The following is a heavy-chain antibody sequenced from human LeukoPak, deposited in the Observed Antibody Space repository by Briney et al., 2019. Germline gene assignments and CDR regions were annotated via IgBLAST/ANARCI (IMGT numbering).Heavy chain of an antibody. CDR2: ISGSGGST. CDR3: AKETERGLQLIDY. V-gene: IGHV3-23*01. Sequence: GGSLRLSCAASGFTFSSYAMSWVCQAPGEGLEWVLAISGSGGSTYYADSVKGRFTISRDNAKNTLYLQMDSLRAEDTAVYYWAKETERGLQLIDYWVQGTLVIVSS. D-gene: IGHD5-24*01. J-gene: IGHJ4*02. CDR1: GFTFSSYA.